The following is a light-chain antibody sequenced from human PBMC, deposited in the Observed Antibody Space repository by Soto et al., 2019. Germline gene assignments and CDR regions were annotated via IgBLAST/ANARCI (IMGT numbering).Light chain of an antibody. CDR2: GAS. Sequence: EIVLTQSPGTLSLSPGERATLSCRASQSVSSSSLAWYQQKPGQAPRLLIYGASSRATGIPDRFSGSGSGTDFTITISRLEPEDFAVYYCPQYGSSPLFTFGPGTKVDIK. V-gene: IGKV3-20*01. CDR3: PQYGSSPLFT. CDR1: QSVSSSS. J-gene: IGKJ3*01.